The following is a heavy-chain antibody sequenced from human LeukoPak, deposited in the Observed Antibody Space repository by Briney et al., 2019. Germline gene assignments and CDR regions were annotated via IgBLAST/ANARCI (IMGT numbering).Heavy chain of an antibody. V-gene: IGHV3-33*06. CDR2: MWYDGSRA. CDR1: EFSLSDYG. J-gene: IGHJ1*01. CDR3: AKSRDGYHHGLL. Sequence: GGSLRLSCASSEFSLSDYGMHWVRQAPGKGLEWVAVMWYDGSRALHADSVRGRFTISRDISKNTLYLQMDSLRAEDTAVYYCAKSRDGYHHGLLWGQGTLVTVSS. D-gene: IGHD5-24*01.